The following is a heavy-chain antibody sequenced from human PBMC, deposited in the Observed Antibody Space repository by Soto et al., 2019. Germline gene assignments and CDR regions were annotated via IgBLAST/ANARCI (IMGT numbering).Heavy chain of an antibody. Sequence: ASVNVSCKASAYTFSSYYMNWVRQAPVQCLEWLGIINPSVGYTTYAQSFLGVVTRTSDTSTSTVHMERGSLTSEDTAVSYCASGGGIVVVIAPSDHWGQGTLVTVSS. CDR1: AYTFSSYY. D-gene: IGHD2-21*01. CDR3: ASGGGIVVVIAPSDH. J-gene: IGHJ4*02. CDR2: INPSVGYT. V-gene: IGHV1-46*03.